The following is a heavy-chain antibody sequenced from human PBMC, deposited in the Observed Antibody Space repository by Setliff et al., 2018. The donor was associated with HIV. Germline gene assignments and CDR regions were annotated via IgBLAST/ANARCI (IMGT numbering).Heavy chain of an antibody. Sequence: GGSLRLSCAASELTFSNYAMTWVRQAPGKGLEWVSSLSGSGGSTYYADSVKGRFTISRDNSKNTLYLRMNSLSAEDTAVYYCAQAQTSVSGSYYQYLQHWGQGTLVTVSS. CDR3: AQAQTSVSGSYYQYLQH. CDR2: LSGSGGST. J-gene: IGHJ1*01. CDR1: ELTFSNYA. V-gene: IGHV3-23*01. D-gene: IGHD3-10*01.